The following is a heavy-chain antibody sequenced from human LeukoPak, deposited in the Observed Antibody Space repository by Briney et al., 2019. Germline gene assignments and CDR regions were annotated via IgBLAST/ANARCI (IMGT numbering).Heavy chain of an antibody. CDR2: ISSSGTTI. D-gene: IGHD2-2*01. Sequence: GRSLRLSCAASGFTFSSYEMNWVRQAPGKGLEWVSYISSSGTTIYYADSVKGRFTISRDNAKNSLYLQMNSLRAEDTAVYYCARRYCSSTSCLIDYWGQGTLVTVSS. J-gene: IGHJ4*02. CDR3: ARRYCSSTSCLIDY. CDR1: GFTFSSYE. V-gene: IGHV3-48*03.